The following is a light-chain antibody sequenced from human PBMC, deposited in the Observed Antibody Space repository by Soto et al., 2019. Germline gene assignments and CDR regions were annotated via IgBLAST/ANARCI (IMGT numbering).Light chain of an antibody. J-gene: IGLJ1*01. Sequence: QSALTQPASVSGSPGQSVTISCTGTSSDVGGYNFVSWYQQHPGKVPKLMIFDANRRPSGVSDRFSGSKSGNTASLTISGLQAEDEGDYYCCSYTSSSTHVFGSGTKLTVL. CDR3: CSYTSSSTHV. CDR2: DAN. CDR1: SSDVGGYNF. V-gene: IGLV2-14*03.